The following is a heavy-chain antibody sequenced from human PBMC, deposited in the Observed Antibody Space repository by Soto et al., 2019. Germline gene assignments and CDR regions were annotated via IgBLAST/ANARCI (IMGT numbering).Heavy chain of an antibody. J-gene: IGHJ4*02. V-gene: IGHV3-7*02. CDR1: GFTFSTYW. CDR3: ASGRDGYNCGSDH. CDR2: IKHDGSDK. Sequence: RLSCEASGFTFSTYWMSWVRQAPGKGLEWVANIKHDGSDKYYLDSVKGRFTISRDNAKNSLFLQMNSLRVEDTAVYYCASGRDGYNCGSDHWGQGAQVTVSS. D-gene: IGHD5-12*01.